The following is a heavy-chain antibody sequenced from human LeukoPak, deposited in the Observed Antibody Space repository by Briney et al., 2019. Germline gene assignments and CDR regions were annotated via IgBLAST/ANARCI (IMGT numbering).Heavy chain of an antibody. Sequence: SETLSLTCTVSRYSISSGYYWGWIRQPPGKGLEWIGSIYHSGSTYYNPSLKSRVTISVDTSKNQFSLKLSSVTAADTAVYYCARQSTVTTSDAFDIWGQGTMVTVSS. V-gene: IGHV4-38-2*02. CDR1: RYSISSGYY. CDR2: IYHSGST. J-gene: IGHJ3*02. CDR3: ARQSTVTTSDAFDI. D-gene: IGHD4-17*01.